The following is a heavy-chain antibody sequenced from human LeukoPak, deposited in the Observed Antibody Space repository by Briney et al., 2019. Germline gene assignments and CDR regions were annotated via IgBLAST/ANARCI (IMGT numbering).Heavy chain of an antibody. J-gene: IGHJ4*02. V-gene: IGHV4-34*01. CDR1: GFTFSSYA. CDR2: INHSGGT. CDR3: ARGPHYYGSGTYYARGSIDY. Sequence: GSLRLSCAASGFTFSSYAMHWVRQPPGKGLEWIGEINHSGGTNYNPSLRSQVTILVDTSNNQFSLKLSSVTAADTAVYYCARGPHYYGSGTYYARGSIDYWGQGTLVTVSS. D-gene: IGHD3-10*01.